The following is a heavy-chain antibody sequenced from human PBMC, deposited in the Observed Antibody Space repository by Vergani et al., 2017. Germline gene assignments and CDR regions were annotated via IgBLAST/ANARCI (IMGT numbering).Heavy chain of an antibody. V-gene: IGHV3-11*04. CDR3: ARDCTSDPYDYDSSCYLEGMDV. J-gene: IGHJ6*02. Sequence: QVQLVESGGGLVKPGGSLRLSCAASGFTFSDYYMSWIRQAPGKGLEWVSYISSSSSTIYYADSVKGRFTISRDNAKNSLYLQMNSLRAEDTAVYYCARDCTSDPYDYDSSCYLEGMDVWGQGTTVTVSS. CDR1: GFTFSDYY. D-gene: IGHD3-22*01. CDR2: ISSSSSTI.